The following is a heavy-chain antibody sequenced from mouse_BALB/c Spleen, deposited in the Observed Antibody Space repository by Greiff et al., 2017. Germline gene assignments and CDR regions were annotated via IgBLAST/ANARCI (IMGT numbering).Heavy chain of an antibody. CDR2: IWSGGST. CDR3: ARIYYDYDGYAMDY. Sequence: VQLQQSGPGLVQPSQSLSITCTVSGFSLTSYGVHWVRQSPGKGLEWLGVIWSGGSTDYNAAFISRLSISKDNSKSQVFFKMNSQQADDTAIYYCARIYYDYDGYAMDYWGQGTSVTVSS. V-gene: IGHV2-4-1*01. J-gene: IGHJ4*01. CDR1: GFSLTSYG. D-gene: IGHD2-4*01.